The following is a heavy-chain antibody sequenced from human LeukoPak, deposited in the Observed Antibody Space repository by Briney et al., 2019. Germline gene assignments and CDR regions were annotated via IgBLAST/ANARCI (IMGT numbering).Heavy chain of an antibody. D-gene: IGHD1-26*01. CDR1: GYTFTDHY. CDR2: INPNSGGA. J-gene: IGHJ4*02. Sequence: ASVKVSCKTSGYTFTDHYMYWVRQAPGQGLEWMGWINPNSGGANYAQKFQGRVTMTRDASMSTAYMELSRLRSDDTAVYYCAKGSLILGERSPFDYWGLGTLVTVSS. CDR3: AKGSLILGERSPFDY. V-gene: IGHV1-2*02.